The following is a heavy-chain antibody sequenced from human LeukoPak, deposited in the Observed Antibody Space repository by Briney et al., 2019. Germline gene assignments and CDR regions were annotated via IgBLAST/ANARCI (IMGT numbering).Heavy chain of an antibody. Sequence: GGYLRLSCAASGFAFNNDAMTWVRQPPGKGLEWVSTIVGDSTIEYYADSVKGRFTISSDNSKTMLFLHMNSLRAVDTAIYYCARQPYFYYYLDVWGKGTTVTVTS. CDR2: IVGDSTIE. D-gene: IGHD5-18*01. V-gene: IGHV3-23*01. J-gene: IGHJ6*03. CDR1: GFAFNNDA. CDR3: ARQPYFYYYLDV.